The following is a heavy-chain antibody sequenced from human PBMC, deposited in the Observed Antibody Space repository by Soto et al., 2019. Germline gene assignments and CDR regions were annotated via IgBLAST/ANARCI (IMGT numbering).Heavy chain of an antibody. V-gene: IGHV1-69*06. J-gene: IGHJ4*02. Sequence: QVQLVQSGAEVKKPGSSVKVSCKASGGTFSSYAISWVRQAPGQGLEWMGGIIPIFGTANYAQKFQGRVTITADKSTSTAYMELSSLRSEDTAVYYFASPVVTAIPVESFDYWGQGTLVTVSS. CDR3: ASPVVTAIPVESFDY. CDR2: IIPIFGTA. CDR1: GGTFSSYA. D-gene: IGHD2-21*02.